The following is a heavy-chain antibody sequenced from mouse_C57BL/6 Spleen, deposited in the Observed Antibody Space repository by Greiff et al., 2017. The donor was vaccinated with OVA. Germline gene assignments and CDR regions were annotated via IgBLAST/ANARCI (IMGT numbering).Heavy chain of an antibody. CDR3: ARSGDGYYYFDY. Sequence: VMLVESGPELVKPGASVKISCKASGYAFSSSWMNWVKQRPGKGLEWIGRIYPGDGDTNYNGKFKGKATLTADKSSSTAYMQLSSLTSEDSAVYFCARSGDGYYYFDYWGQGTTLTVSS. J-gene: IGHJ2*01. V-gene: IGHV1-82*01. D-gene: IGHD2-3*01. CDR1: GYAFSSSW. CDR2: IYPGDGDT.